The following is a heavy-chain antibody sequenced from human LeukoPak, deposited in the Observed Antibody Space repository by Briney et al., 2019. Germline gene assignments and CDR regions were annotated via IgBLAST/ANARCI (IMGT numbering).Heavy chain of an antibody. V-gene: IGHV1-69*13. D-gene: IGHD2-15*01. CDR1: GGTFSSYA. CDR2: IIPIFGTA. Sequence: SVKVSCKASGGTFSSYAISWVRQAPGQGLEWMGGIIPIFGTANYAQKFQGRVTITADESTSTAYMELSSLRSEDTAVYYCARTEGYCSGGSCWFDPWGQGALVTVSS. J-gene: IGHJ5*02. CDR3: ARTEGYCSGGSCWFDP.